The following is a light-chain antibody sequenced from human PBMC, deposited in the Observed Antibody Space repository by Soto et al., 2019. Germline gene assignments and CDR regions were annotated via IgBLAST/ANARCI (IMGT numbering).Light chain of an antibody. CDR3: AAWDDNLRGLYV. V-gene: IGLV1-47*01. J-gene: IGLJ1*01. CDR2: RNS. CDR1: ASTIGRNY. Sequence: QSALTQSPSASGTPGQRVTISCSGSASTIGRNYVYWYQRLPGTAPKLLIYRNSQRPSGVPDRFSGSKSGTSASLAISGLRSEDEADYYCAAWDDNLRGLYVFGAGTEVTVL.